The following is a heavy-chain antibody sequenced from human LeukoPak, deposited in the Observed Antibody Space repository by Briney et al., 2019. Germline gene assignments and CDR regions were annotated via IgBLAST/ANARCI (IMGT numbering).Heavy chain of an antibody. CDR3: ARDPMADFDY. CDR2: ISSDGINT. V-gene: IGHV3-30-3*01. J-gene: IGHJ4*02. Sequence: GGSLRLSCAASGFTVSSNYMSWVRQAPGKGLEWVAVISSDGINTYYADSVKGRFTISRDNSKNTLYLQMYNLRAEDTAVYYCARDPMADFDYWGQGTLVTVSS. D-gene: IGHD2-8*01. CDR1: GFTVSSNY.